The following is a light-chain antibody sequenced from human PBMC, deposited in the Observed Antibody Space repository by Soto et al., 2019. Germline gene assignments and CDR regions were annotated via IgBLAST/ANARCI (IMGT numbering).Light chain of an antibody. J-gene: IGLJ2*01. CDR2: DVN. Sequence: QSARAQPRSVSGSPGQSVTMSCTGTSSDVGGYNYVSWYQQHPGKAPKLMIYDVNKRPSGVPDRFSGSKSGNTASLTISGLQAEDEADYYCCSYAGSYTVVFGGGTQLTVL. CDR1: SSDVGGYNY. CDR3: CSYAGSYTVV. V-gene: IGLV2-11*01.